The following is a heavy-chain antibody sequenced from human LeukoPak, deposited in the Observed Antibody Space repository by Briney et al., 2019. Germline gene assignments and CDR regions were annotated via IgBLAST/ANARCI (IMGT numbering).Heavy chain of an antibody. J-gene: IGHJ4*02. Sequence: ASVKVSCKASGYTFTGYYMHWVRQAPGQGLEWMGWINPNSGGTNYAQKFQGGVTMTRDTSISTAYMELSRLRSDDTAVYYCARELRALVGFDYWGQGTLVTVSS. V-gene: IGHV1-2*02. CDR1: GYTFTGYY. D-gene: IGHD1-26*01. CDR2: INPNSGGT. CDR3: ARELRALVGFDY.